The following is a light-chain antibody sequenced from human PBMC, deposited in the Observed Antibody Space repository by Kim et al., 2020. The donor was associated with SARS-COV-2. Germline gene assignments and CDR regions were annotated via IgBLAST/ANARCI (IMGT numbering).Light chain of an antibody. CDR3: AAWDDSLSAWV. CDR1: SYNIGSNY. Sequence: GKRVTISCSGSSYNIGSNYVYWYQQLPGMAPKLLIYRNDQRPSGVPDRFSGSKSGTSASLAISGLRSEDEADYFCAAWDDSLSAWVFGGGTQLTVL. CDR2: RND. J-gene: IGLJ3*02. V-gene: IGLV1-47*01.